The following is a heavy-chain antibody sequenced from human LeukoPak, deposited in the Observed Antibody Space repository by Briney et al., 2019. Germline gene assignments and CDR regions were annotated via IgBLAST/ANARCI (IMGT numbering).Heavy chain of an antibody. CDR2: IRSSSSYI. CDR1: GFTFSSYS. CDR3: ARVWVRRDAYNFGFFAEATYDAYDI. J-gene: IGHJ3*02. Sequence: GGSLRLSRAASGFTFSSYSMNWVRQAPGKGLEWVSSIRSSSSYIYYADSVKGRFTISRDNAKNSLYLQMNSLRAEDTAVYYCARVWVRRDAYNFGFFAEATYDAYDIWGQGTMVTVSS. D-gene: IGHD5-24*01. V-gene: IGHV3-21*01.